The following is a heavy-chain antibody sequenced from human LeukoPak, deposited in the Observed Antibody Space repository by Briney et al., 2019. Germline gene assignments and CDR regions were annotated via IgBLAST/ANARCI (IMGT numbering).Heavy chain of an antibody. D-gene: IGHD4-17*01. CDR2: VNPHSGGT. CDR3: ATEYGDYVY. J-gene: IGHJ4*02. CDR1: GYTFTEYY. Sequence: ASVKVSCKTSGYTFTEYYIHWVRQAPGHGLEWMGWVNPHSGGTNFAQSFRGRVTLTRDTSVTTAYMELRSLRSDDTAVYYCATEYGDYVYWGQGTLVTVSS. V-gene: IGHV1-2*02.